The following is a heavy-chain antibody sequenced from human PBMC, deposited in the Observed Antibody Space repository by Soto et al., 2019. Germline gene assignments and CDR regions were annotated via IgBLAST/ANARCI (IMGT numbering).Heavy chain of an antibody. Sequence: SETLYLTCTVSGGSISSYYWSWIRQPPGKGLEWIGYIYYSGSTNYNPSLKSRVTISVDTSKNQFSLKLSSVTAADTAVYYCARQSWGGYDYRLDYYYMDVWTKETTVTVSS. J-gene: IGHJ6*03. CDR3: ARQSWGGYDYRLDYYYMDV. V-gene: IGHV4-59*08. CDR1: GGSISSYY. CDR2: IYYSGST. D-gene: IGHD5-12*01.